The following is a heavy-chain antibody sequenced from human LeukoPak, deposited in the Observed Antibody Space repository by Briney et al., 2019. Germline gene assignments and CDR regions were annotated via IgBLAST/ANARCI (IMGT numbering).Heavy chain of an antibody. D-gene: IGHD3-16*02. CDR1: GHTFTVHY. V-gene: IGHV1-2*06. CDR2: INPTTGVA. Sequence: EASVKVSCKTSGHTFTVHYMNWVRQAPGQGLEWMGRINPTTGVANYAQKFQGRVTMTEDTSTDTAYMDVSSLRSEDTAVYYCVSIDLDSWGQGTLVTVSS. CDR3: VSIDLDS. J-gene: IGHJ4*02.